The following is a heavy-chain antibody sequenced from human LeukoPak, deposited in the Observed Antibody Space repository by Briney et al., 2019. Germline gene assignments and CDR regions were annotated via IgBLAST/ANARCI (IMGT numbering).Heavy chain of an antibody. D-gene: IGHD3-9*01. J-gene: IGHJ4*02. Sequence: GGSLRLSCAASGFTFSNAWMSWVRQAPGKGLEWVSVIYSGGSTYYADSVKGRFTISRDNSKDTLYVEMNTLRAEDTAVYYCAKWGDYDILTGYYVSDFWGQGTLVTVSS. CDR2: IYSGGST. V-gene: IGHV3-53*01. CDR3: AKWGDYDILTGYYVSDF. CDR1: GFTFSNAW.